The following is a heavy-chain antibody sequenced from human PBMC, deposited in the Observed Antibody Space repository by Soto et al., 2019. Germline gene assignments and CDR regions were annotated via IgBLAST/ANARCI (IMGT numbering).Heavy chain of an antibody. CDR1: GFTFSSYA. V-gene: IGHV3-23*01. D-gene: IGHD4-17*01. Sequence: GGSLRLSCAASGFTFSSYAMSWVRQAPGKGLEWVSAVLQTGSSTFYADSVKGRFTISRDDSKNTLYLQMNNLRAEDTAVYYCAKDFTPDGYWDFDYWGQGTLVTVSS. CDR2: VLQTGSST. J-gene: IGHJ4*02. CDR3: AKDFTPDGYWDFDY.